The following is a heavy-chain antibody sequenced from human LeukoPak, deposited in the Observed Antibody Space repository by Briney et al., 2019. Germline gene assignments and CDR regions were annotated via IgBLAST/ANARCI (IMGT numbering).Heavy chain of an antibody. J-gene: IGHJ3*02. CDR2: ISSSGNGDTI. D-gene: IGHD2-21*02. CDR3: ARARGDWDAFDI. V-gene: IGHV3-48*03. Sequence: GGSLRLSCAASGFTFSTYEMNWVRQAPGKGLEWVSYISSSGNGDTIYQPDSVKGRFTISRDNTENSLYLQMNSLRAEDTAVYFCARARGDWDAFDIWGRGTMVTVSS. CDR1: GFTFSTYE.